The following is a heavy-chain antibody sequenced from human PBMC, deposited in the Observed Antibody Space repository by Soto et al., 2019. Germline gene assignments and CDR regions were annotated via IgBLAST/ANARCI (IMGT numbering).Heavy chain of an antibody. CDR1: RDTFTGYY. CDR3: VRGLASAYLDS. Sequence: APVKVSCKTSRDTFTGYYIHWVRQAPGKGLEWMGRINPNSGGTNYAQKFQGWVTMTRDTSISTAYMELSRLNSDDTAVYYCVRGLASAYLDSWGQGTLVTSPQ. CDR2: INPNSGGT. J-gene: IGHJ4*02. V-gene: IGHV1-2*04.